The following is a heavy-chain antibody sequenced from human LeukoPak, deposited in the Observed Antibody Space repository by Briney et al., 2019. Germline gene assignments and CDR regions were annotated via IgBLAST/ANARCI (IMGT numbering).Heavy chain of an antibody. CDR3: VRTPPNWGFDY. CDR2: MSPNSGDT. Sequence: ASVKVSCKASGGTFSSHAISWVRQATGQGLEWMGWMSPNSGDTGYAQKFQGRVTMTSDSSISTAYMELSSLRSEDTAIYYCVRTPPNWGFDYWGQGTLVTVSS. V-gene: IGHV1-8*01. CDR1: GGTFSSHA. J-gene: IGHJ4*02. D-gene: IGHD7-27*01.